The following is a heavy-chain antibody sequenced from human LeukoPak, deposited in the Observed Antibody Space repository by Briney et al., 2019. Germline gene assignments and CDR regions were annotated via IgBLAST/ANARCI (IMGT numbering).Heavy chain of an antibody. CDR3: ARGIESYGDYGY. J-gene: IGHJ4*02. CDR2: MYNSGST. D-gene: IGHD4-17*01. CDR1: GYSINNIYF. V-gene: IGHV4-59*01. Sequence: SETLSLTCTVSGYSINNIYFWGWVRQPPGKGLEWIAYMYNSGSTNYNPSLKSRVTISIDTSKNQFSLKLSSLTAADTAIYYCARGIESYGDYGYWGQGILVTVSS.